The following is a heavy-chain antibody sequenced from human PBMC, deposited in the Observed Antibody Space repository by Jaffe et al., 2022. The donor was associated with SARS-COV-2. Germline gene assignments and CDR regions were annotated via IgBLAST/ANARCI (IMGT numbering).Heavy chain of an antibody. V-gene: IGHV3-33*03. CDR2: IWYDGSNK. Sequence: QVRLVESGGGVVQPGRSLRLSCVVSGFSFRNYGMHWVRQAPGKGLEWVAVIWYDGSNKYYADSVKGRFTISRDNSKNTLYLQMNSLGPEDTGVYYCAKEGSSTPYYFEYWGQGTLVTVSS. J-gene: IGHJ4*02. D-gene: IGHD6-6*01. CDR3: AKEGSSTPYYFEY. CDR1: GFSFRNYG.